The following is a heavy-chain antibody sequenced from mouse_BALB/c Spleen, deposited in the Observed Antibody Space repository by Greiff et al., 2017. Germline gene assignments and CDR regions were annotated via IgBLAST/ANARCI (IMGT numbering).Heavy chain of an antibody. V-gene: IGHV5-6*01. CDR2: ISSGGSYT. CDR1: GFTFSSYR. D-gene: IGHD1-1*01. Sequence: EVMLVESGGDLVKPGGSLKLSCAASGFTFSSYRMSWVRQTPDKRLEWVATISSGGSYTYYPDSVKGRFTISRDNAKNTLYLQMSSLKSEDTAMYYCACSSYFDYWGQGTTLTVSS. CDR3: ACSSYFDY. J-gene: IGHJ2*01.